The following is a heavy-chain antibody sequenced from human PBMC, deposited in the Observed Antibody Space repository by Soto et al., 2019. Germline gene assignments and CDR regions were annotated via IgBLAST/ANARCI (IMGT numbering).Heavy chain of an antibody. CDR3: ARAQALEYYDFWSGYRQTPYNWFDP. Sequence: PSETLSLTCAVYGGSFSGYYWSWIRQPPGKGLEWIGEINHSGSTNYNPSLKSRVTISVDTSKNQFSLKLSSVTAADTAVYYCARAQALEYYDFWSGYRQTPYNWFDPWGQGTLVTVSS. V-gene: IGHV4-34*01. J-gene: IGHJ5*02. CDR1: GGSFSGYY. CDR2: INHSGST. D-gene: IGHD3-3*01.